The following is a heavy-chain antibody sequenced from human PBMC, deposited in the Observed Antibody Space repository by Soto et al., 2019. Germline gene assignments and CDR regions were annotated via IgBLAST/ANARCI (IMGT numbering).Heavy chain of an antibody. CDR3: ARYDFLSGYYSY. CDR1: GFSVSSNY. D-gene: IGHD3-3*01. J-gene: IGHJ4*02. CDR2: IWNGGST. Sequence: EVQLVESGGGLVQPGGSRTLSCAASGFSVSSNYMSWVRQAPGLGLEWVSLIWNGGSTYYADSVKGRFTISRDSSKNTLYLQMNSLRAEDTAVYYCARYDFLSGYYSYWGQGTMVTVSS. V-gene: IGHV3-66*01.